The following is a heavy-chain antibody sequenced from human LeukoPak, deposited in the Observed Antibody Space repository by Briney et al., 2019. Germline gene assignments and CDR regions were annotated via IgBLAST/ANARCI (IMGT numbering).Heavy chain of an antibody. CDR1: DGSIRTYY. CDR3: ATNKDWAEAD. Sequence: SETLSLTCSVSDGSIRTYYWSWIRQSPGQGLEWIGNIYYRGDNNYNPSLKSRVIISIDTSKNQFSLKVTSLTAADTAVYYCATNKDWAEADWGQGTLVIVSS. CDR2: IYYRGDN. J-gene: IGHJ4*02. V-gene: IGHV4-59*03. D-gene: IGHD3/OR15-3a*01.